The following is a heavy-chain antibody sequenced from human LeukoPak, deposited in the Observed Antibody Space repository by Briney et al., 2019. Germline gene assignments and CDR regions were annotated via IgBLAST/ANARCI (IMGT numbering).Heavy chain of an antibody. CDR2: ISWNSGSI. Sequence: PGRSLRLSCAASGFTFDDYAMHWVRQAPGKGLEWVSGISWNSGSIGYADSVKGRFTISRDNSKNTLYLQMNSLRAEDTAVYYCARERKDYGSGSYYTDYWGQGTLVTVSS. CDR1: GFTFDDYA. V-gene: IGHV3-9*01. J-gene: IGHJ4*02. D-gene: IGHD3-10*01. CDR3: ARERKDYGSGSYYTDY.